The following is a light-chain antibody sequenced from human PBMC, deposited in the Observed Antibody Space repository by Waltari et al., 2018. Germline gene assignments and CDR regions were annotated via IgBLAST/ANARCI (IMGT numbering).Light chain of an antibody. CDR3: QSSDSSLSASV. V-gene: IGLV1-40*01. CDR2: GTT. Sequence: QSVLTQPPSMSGAPGQKVTIPCTGGSSNFGAGYDVHWYQQFPGTAPKLLIFGTTNRPSGVPGRFSGSRSGTSASLAIAGLQSEDEAVYYCQSSDSSLSASVFGGGTKLTVL. CDR1: SSNFGAGYD. J-gene: IGLJ3*02.